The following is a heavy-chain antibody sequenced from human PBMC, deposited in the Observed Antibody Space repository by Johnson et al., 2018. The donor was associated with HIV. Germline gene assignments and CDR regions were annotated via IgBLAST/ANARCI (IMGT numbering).Heavy chain of an antibody. J-gene: IGHJ3*02. CDR3: AKGAIIRDAFDI. D-gene: IGHD4-17*01. V-gene: IGHV3-23*04. Sequence: VQLVESGGGLAKPAWSPRLSCAASGFTFSSYAMSWVRQAPGKGLEWVSAISGSGGSTYYADSVKGRFTISRDNSKNTLYLQMNSLRAKDTAVYYCAKGAIIRDAFDIWGQGTMVTVSS. CDR2: ISGSGGST. CDR1: GFTFSSYA.